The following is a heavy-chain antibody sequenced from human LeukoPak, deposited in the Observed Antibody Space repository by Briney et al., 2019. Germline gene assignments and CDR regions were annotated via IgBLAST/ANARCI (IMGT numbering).Heavy chain of an antibody. CDR2: IYYSGNT. V-gene: IGHV4-59*11. J-gene: IGHJ4*02. Sequence: PSETLSLTCTVSGGSISSHYWSWIRQPPGKGLEWIGYIYYSGNTKYNPSLKGRVTISVDTSKNQFSLKLSSVTAADTAVYYCARGRKRATMIVVVITSRYFDYWGQGTLVTVSS. D-gene: IGHD3-22*01. CDR3: ARGRKRATMIVVVITSRYFDY. CDR1: GGSISSHY.